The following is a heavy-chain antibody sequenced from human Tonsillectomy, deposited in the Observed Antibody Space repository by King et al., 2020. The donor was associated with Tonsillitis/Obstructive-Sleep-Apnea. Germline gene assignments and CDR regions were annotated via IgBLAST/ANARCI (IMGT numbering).Heavy chain of an antibody. CDR1: GFTFTNDE. D-gene: IGHD1-26*01. CDR2: ISSGGSTM. Sequence: VQLVESGGGLVQPGGSLRLSCAASGFTFTNDEMNWVRQAPGKGLEWGSYISSGGSTMYYADSVKGRFTISRDNGKNSLYLQMNSLRAEDTAVYYCARGAVVGDTPYFDYWGQGALVTVSS. J-gene: IGHJ4*02. V-gene: IGHV3-48*03. CDR3: ARGAVVGDTPYFDY.